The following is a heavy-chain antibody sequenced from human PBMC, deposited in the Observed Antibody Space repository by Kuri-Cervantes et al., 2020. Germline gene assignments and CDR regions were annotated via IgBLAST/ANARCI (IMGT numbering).Heavy chain of an antibody. J-gene: IGHJ4*02. CDR2: IIPAFDTI. Sequence: SVKVSCKASGGSFSSSAITWVRTAPGQGLEWMGGIIPAFDTINSAQKFQGRVTITADRSTSTAYMELSSLRSEDTAVYYCARGPMLKGTGFDYWGQGTLVTVSS. V-gene: IGHV1-69*06. D-gene: IGHD2-8*01. CDR3: ARGPMLKGTGFDY. CDR1: GGSFSSSA.